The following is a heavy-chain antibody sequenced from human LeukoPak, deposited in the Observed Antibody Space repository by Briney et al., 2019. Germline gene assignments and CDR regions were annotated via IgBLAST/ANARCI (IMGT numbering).Heavy chain of an antibody. CDR1: GFTFSNYA. J-gene: IGHJ4*02. CDR3: AKDFARDGYSA. V-gene: IGHV3-23*01. CDR2: ISGRGDNT. D-gene: IGHD5-24*01. Sequence: PGGSLRLSCAASGFTFSNYAMSWVRQAPGEGLEWVSAISGRGDNTYYADSVKGRFTFSRDNSKNTLYLQMNSLRAEDTAVYYCAKDFARDGYSAWGQGTLVTVSS.